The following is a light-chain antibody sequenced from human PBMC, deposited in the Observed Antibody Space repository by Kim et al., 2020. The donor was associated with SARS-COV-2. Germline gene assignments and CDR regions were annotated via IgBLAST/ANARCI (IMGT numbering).Light chain of an antibody. V-gene: IGKV1-39*01. CDR2: DAS. J-gene: IGKJ2*02. CDR3: QQSHIPLCT. CDR1: QSVRTH. Sequence: DIQMTQSPSSLSASLGDRVTITCRASQSVRTHVHWYQQKPGKAPRLLIYDASTLQSGVPSRFTGTGSGTDFTLTITYLQPEDFGTYYCQQSHIPLCTFGQGTRLEIK.